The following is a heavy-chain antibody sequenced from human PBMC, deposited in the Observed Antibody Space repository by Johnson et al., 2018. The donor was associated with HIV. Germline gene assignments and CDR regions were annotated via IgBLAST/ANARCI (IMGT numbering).Heavy chain of an antibody. CDR3: AAPVGATG. J-gene: IGHJ3*01. CDR1: GFTFSSYA. D-gene: IGHD1-26*01. Sequence: QVQLVESGGGVVQPGRSLSLSCAASGFTFSSYAMHWVRQAPGKGLEWVAVISYDGSNKYYADSVKGRFTISRDNSKNTLYLQMNSLRAEDTAVYYCAAPVGATGWGQGTMVTVSS. CDR2: ISYDGSNK. V-gene: IGHV3-30-3*01.